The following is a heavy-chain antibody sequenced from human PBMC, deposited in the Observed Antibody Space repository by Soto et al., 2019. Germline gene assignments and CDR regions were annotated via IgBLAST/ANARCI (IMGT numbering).Heavy chain of an antibody. V-gene: IGHV4-31*01. J-gene: IGHJ5*02. D-gene: IGHD4-17*01. CDR2: IYYSGST. CDR3: ARFNDYGDYALDP. CDR1: GGSISSGGYY. Sequence: SETLSLTCTVSGGSISSGGYYWSWIRQHPGKGLEWIGYIYYSGSTYYNPSLKSLVTISVDTSKNQFSLKLSSVTAADTAVYYCARFNDYGDYALDPWGQGTLVTVSS.